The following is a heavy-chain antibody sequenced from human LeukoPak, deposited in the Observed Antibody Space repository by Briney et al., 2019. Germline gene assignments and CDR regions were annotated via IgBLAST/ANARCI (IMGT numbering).Heavy chain of an antibody. CDR3: ARPYSSGWSYFDY. D-gene: IGHD6-19*01. V-gene: IGHV1-18*01. Sequence: ASVKVSCKASGYSFTTYGISWVRQAPGQGLEWMGWISAYNGNTNYAQKLQGRVTMTTDTSTSTAYMELSSPRSEDTAVYYCARPYSSGWSYFDYWGQGTLVTVSS. J-gene: IGHJ4*02. CDR2: ISAYNGNT. CDR1: GYSFTTYG.